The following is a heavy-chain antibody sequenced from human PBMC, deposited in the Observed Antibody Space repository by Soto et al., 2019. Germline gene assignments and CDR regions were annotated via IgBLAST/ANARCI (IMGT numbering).Heavy chain of an antibody. J-gene: IGHJ6*02. D-gene: IGHD2-8*01. CDR3: ARMLTIAGYYYYGMDV. Sequence: VPLVQSGGGVEEPWFSGKVFCKASGGHFSRYAISWVRTAPGKGPGWEGGIIPIFGTANYAQKFQGRVTITADESTSTAYMELSSLRSEDTAVYYCARMLTIAGYYYYGMDVWGQGTTVTVSS. V-gene: IGHV1-69*01. CDR1: GGHFSRYA. CDR2: IIPIFGTA.